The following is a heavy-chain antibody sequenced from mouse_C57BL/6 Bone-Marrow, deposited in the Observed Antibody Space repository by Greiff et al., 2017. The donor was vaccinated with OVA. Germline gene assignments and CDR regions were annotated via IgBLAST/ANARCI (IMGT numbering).Heavy chain of an antibody. CDR1: GYTFTSYW. D-gene: IGHD1-1*01. CDR3: ARYYGSSVYAMDY. CDR2: IDPSDSYT. Sequence: QVQLQQPGAELVMPGASVKLSCKASGYTFTSYWMHWVKQRPGQGLEWIGAIDPSDSYTNYNQKFKGKSTLTVDKSSSTAYMQLSSLTSEDSAVYYCARYYGSSVYAMDYWGQGTSVTVSS. V-gene: IGHV1-69*01. J-gene: IGHJ4*01.